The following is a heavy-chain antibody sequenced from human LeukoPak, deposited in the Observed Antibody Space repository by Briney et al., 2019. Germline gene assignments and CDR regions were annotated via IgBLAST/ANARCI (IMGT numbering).Heavy chain of an antibody. CDR2: ISGSGGST. Sequence: GGSLRLSCAASGFTFSSYAMSWVRQAPGKGLEWVSAISGSGGSTYYADSVKGRFTISRDNSKNTLYLQMNSLRAEDTAVYYCAKGGDPYCGGDCYLYFDYWGQGTLVTVSS. CDR1: GFTFSSYA. J-gene: IGHJ4*02. V-gene: IGHV3-23*01. D-gene: IGHD2-21*02. CDR3: AKGGDPYCGGDCYLYFDY.